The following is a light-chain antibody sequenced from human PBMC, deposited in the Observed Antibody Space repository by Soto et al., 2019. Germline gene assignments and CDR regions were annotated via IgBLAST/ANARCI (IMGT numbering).Light chain of an antibody. J-gene: IGKJ3*01. V-gene: IGKV4-1*01. CDR2: WAS. CDR1: QSVLYSSINKNY. Sequence: DIVMTQSPDSLAVSLGERATINCKSSQSVLYSSINKNYLAWYQQKPGQPPRLLLYWASGRESGVPDRFSGSRSGTNFTLTISSLQAEDVAVYYCQQYFSAPFTFGPGTKVDIK. CDR3: QQYFSAPFT.